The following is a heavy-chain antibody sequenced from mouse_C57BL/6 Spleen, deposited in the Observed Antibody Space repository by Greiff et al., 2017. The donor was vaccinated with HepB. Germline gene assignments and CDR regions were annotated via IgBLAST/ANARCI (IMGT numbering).Heavy chain of an antibody. CDR3: AGESHYYGSSYLNYFDY. CDR2: ISTYYGDA. CDR1: GYTFTDYA. J-gene: IGHJ2*01. D-gene: IGHD1-1*01. V-gene: IGHV1-67*01. Sequence: VQLQQSGPELVRPGVSVKISCKGSGYTFTDYAMHWVKQSHAKSLEWIGVISTYYGDASYNQKFKDKATMTVDKSSSTAYMELARLTSEDSAVYYCAGESHYYGSSYLNYFDYWGQGTTLTVSS.